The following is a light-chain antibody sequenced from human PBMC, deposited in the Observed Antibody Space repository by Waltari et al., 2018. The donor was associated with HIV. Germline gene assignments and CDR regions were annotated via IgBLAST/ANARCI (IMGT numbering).Light chain of an antibody. CDR1: NSDISDYNY. J-gene: IGLJ2*01. CDR2: EVT. CDR3: SSFAGTHKL. V-gene: IGLV2-8*01. Sequence: NISCSGANSDISDYNYVSWYQQHSDRPPKLIIFEVTKRPSGVPDRFSGSKSGNTASLFVSGLQPEDEATYFCSSFAGTHKLFGGGTKLTVL.